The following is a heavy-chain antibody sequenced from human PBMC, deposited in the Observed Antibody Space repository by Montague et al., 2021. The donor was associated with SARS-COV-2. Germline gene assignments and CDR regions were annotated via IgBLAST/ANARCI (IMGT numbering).Heavy chain of an antibody. V-gene: IGHV6-1*01. CDR1: GDSDSIDTAA. J-gene: IGHJ1*01. Sequence: CAISGDSDSIDTAAWHWIRQSPSRGPERLGRTFYRSQWHTDSAASVRSRISFSGDISKNQFSLHLNSVTPEDTAIYYCARDGDYGGTWYSFLQNWGQGTLVIVSS. D-gene: IGHD4-17*01. CDR3: ARDGDYGGTWYSFLQN. CDR2: TFYRSQWHT.